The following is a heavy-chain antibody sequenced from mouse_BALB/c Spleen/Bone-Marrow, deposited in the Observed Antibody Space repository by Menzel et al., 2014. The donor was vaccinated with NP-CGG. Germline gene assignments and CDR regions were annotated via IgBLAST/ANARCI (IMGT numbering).Heavy chain of an antibody. CDR3: TRLPH. V-gene: IGHV1S81*02. Sequence: QLQQSGAELVKPGASVRLSCRASGYTFTNYYMYWVKQRPGQGLEWIGEINPSNGGTNFNEKFKSKATLTVDKSSSTAYMQLSSLTSEDSAVYYCTRLPHWGQGTSVTVSS. CDR2: INPSNGGT. J-gene: IGHJ4*01. CDR1: GYTFTNYY. D-gene: IGHD5-1*01.